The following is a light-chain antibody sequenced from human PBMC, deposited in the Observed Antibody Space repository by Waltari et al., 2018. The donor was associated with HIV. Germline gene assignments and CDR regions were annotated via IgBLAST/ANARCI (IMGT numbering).Light chain of an antibody. J-gene: IGLJ2*01. CDR2: RND. CDR3: VAWDDSLRGVL. Sequence: SVLTQPPSASGTPGQRVTISCSGSTSTIGSNYVFWYQHLPGTAPKLLIHRNDQRPSGVPDRFSASTSGTSASLAISGLRSEDEADYYCVAWDDSLRGVLFGGGTKVPVL. V-gene: IGLV1-47*01. CDR1: TSTIGSNY.